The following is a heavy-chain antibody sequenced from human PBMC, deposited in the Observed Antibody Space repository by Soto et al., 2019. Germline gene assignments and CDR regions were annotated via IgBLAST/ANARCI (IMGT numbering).Heavy chain of an antibody. V-gene: IGHV1-2*04. D-gene: IGHD4-17*01. CDR3: ARGPSDYGDDYYYYGMDV. CDR1: GYTFTGYY. J-gene: IGHJ6*02. CDR2: INPNSGGT. Sequence: ASVKVSCKASGYTFTGYYMHWVRQAPGQGLEWMGWINPNSGGTNYAQKFQGWVTMTRDTSISTAYMELSRLRSDDTAVYYCARGPSDYGDDYYYYGMDVWGQGTKVTVSS.